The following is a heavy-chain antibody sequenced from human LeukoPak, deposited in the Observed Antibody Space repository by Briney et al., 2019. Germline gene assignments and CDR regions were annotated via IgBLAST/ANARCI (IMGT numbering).Heavy chain of an antibody. CDR2: IYTSGST. Sequence: SETLSLTCTVSGGSINSGSYYWSWIRQPAGKGLEWIGRIYTSGSTNYSPSLKSRVTISVDTSKNQFSLKLSSVTAADTAVYYCARDLHGYYYDSSGYQARSYYYYYMDVWGKGTTVTISS. CDR3: ARDLHGYYYDSSGYQARSYYYYYMDV. CDR1: GGSINSGSYY. J-gene: IGHJ6*03. V-gene: IGHV4-61*02. D-gene: IGHD3-22*01.